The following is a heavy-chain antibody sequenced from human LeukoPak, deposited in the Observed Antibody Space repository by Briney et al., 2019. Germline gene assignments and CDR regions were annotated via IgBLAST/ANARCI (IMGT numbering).Heavy chain of an antibody. V-gene: IGHV3-7*01. D-gene: IGHD3-10*01. CDR2: IKQDGSEK. CDR1: GFTFSSYW. Sequence: GGSLRLSCAASGFTFSSYWMSWVRQAPGKGLEWVANIKQDGSEKYYVDSVKGRFTISRDNAKNSLYLQMNSLRAEDTAVYYCARAMVRGVIITGFDYWGQGTLVTVSS. J-gene: IGHJ4*02. CDR3: ARAMVRGVIITGFDY.